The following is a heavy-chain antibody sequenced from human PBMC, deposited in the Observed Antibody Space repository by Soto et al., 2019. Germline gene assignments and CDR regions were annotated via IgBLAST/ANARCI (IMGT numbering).Heavy chain of an antibody. CDR1: GFTFSSYG. CDR3: AKAFAELGEFDY. D-gene: IGHD7-27*01. Sequence: LRLSCAASGFTFSSYGMHWVRQAPGKGLEWVAVISYDGSNKYYADSVKGRFTISRDNSKNTLYLQMNSLRAEDTAVYYCAKAFAELGEFDYWGQGTLVTVSS. J-gene: IGHJ4*02. V-gene: IGHV3-30*18. CDR2: ISYDGSNK.